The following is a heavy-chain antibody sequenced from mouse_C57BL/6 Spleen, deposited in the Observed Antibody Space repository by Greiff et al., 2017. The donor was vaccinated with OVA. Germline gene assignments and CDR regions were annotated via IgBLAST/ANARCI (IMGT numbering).Heavy chain of an antibody. D-gene: IGHD2-5*01. CDR2: IDPSDSYT. V-gene: IGHV1-50*01. J-gene: IGHJ2*01. CDR1: GYTFTSYW. Sequence: QVQLKQPGAELVKPGASVKLSCKASGYTFTSYWMQWVKQRPGQGLEWIGEIDPSDSYTNYNQKFKGKATLTVDTSSSTAYMQLSSLTSEDSAVYYCARGYSNYGCDYWGQGTTLTVSS. CDR3: ARGYSNYGCDY.